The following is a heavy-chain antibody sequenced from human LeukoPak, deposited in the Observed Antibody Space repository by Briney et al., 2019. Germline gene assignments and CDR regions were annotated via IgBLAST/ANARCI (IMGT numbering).Heavy chain of an antibody. CDR2: IIPVFGTT. V-gene: IGHV1-69*06. CDR3: AKVGRKWYDF. J-gene: IGHJ5*01. CDR1: VGTFSDYA. Sequence: SVKVSCKASVGTFSDYAIHWVRQAPGQGLEWMGRIIPVFGTTNYAQKFQGRVTITADKSTSTAYMELSSLRSEDTAVYYCAKVGRKWYDFWGQGTLVTVSS.